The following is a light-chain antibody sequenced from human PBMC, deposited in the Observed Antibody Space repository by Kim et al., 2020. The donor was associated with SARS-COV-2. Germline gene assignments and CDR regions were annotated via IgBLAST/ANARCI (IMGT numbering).Light chain of an antibody. Sequence: QATTLTCARNRRKVDDQGAAWLQHPPDHPPNLLSSRNNGRPSGISERFSASRSGNTASLTIAWHQPEDEADYYGSAWDSSLSAWVFGGGTQLTVL. V-gene: IGLV10-54*04. CDR3: SAWDSSLSAWV. CDR1: RRKVDDQG. J-gene: IGLJ3*02. CDR2: RNN.